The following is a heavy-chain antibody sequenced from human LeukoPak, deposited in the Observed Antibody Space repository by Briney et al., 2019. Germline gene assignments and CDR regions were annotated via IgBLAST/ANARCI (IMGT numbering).Heavy chain of an antibody. V-gene: IGHV3-30*01. CDR2: ISYDGSNK. D-gene: IGHD6-13*01. J-gene: IGHJ4*02. CDR1: GFTFSSYV. Sequence: GGSLRLSCAASGFTFSSYVMHWVRQAPGKGLEWVAVISYDGSNKYYADSVKGRFTISRDISKNTLYLQMNSLRAEDTAVYFCARASPVGSDDYTNRWYGYFDYWGQGALVTVSS. CDR3: ARASPVGSDDYTNRWYGYFDY.